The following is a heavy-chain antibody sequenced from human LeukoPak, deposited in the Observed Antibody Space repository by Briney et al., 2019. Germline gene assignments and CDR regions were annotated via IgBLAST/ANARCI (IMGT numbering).Heavy chain of an antibody. CDR2: IIPIFGTA. Sequence: SVKVSCKASGGTFSSYAISWVRQAPGQGLEWMGRIIPIFGTAYYAHKFQGRVTITADESTSTAYMELSSLRSEDTAVYYCARVGGLSYYYYGMDVWGQGTTVTVSS. V-gene: IGHV1-69*13. CDR1: GGTFSSYA. J-gene: IGHJ6*02. CDR3: ARVGGLSYYYYGMDV. D-gene: IGHD3-16*02.